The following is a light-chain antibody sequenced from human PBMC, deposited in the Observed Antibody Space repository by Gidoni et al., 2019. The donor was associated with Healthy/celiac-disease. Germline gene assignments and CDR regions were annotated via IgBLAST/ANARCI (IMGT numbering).Light chain of an antibody. CDR1: NGAVTSGHY. CDR3: LLSYSGAGGV. V-gene: IGLV7-46*01. CDR2: ETS. J-gene: IGLJ3*02. Sequence: QAVVTQEPSLTVSPGGTVTLTCGSSNGAVTSGHYPYWFQQKPGQAPRTLIYETSNKTSWTPARFSGSLLGGKAALTLSGAQPEDEAEYYCLLSYSGAGGVFGGGTKLTVL.